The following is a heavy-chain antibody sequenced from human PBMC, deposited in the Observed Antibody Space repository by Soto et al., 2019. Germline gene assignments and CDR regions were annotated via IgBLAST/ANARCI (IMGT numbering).Heavy chain of an antibody. CDR2: IIPIFGTA. Sequence: EASVKVSCQASGGTFSSYAISWVRQAPGQGLQWMGGIIPIFGTANYAQKFQGRVTITADESTSTAYMELSSLRSEDTAVYYCAKELGAYCGGDCYSTRAFDIWGQGTMVTVSS. CDR1: GGTFSSYA. CDR3: AKELGAYCGGDCYSTRAFDI. V-gene: IGHV1-69*13. J-gene: IGHJ3*02. D-gene: IGHD2-21*02.